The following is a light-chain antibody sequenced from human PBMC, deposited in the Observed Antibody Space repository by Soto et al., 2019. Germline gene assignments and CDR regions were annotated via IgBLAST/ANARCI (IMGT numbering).Light chain of an antibody. J-gene: IGKJ2*01. CDR2: GAS. CDR3: QQYGSSPDT. CDR1: QSVSSSY. Sequence: EIVLTQSPGTLSLSPGERATLSCRASQSVSSSYLAWYQQKPGQAPRLLIYGASSRATGIPDRFSGSGSGPDFTLTISRLEPEDFAVYYCQQYGSSPDTFGQWTKLEIK. V-gene: IGKV3-20*01.